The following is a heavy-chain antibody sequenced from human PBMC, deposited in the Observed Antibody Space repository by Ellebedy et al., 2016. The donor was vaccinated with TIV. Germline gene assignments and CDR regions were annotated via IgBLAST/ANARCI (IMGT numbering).Heavy chain of an antibody. Sequence: ASVKVSCXASGYTFTSYGISWVRQAPGQGLEWMGWMNPNSGNTGYAQKFQGRVTMTRNTSISTAYMELSSLRSEDTAVYYCARSPLFYSNSDYWGQGTLVTVSS. CDR2: MNPNSGNT. D-gene: IGHD4-11*01. CDR1: GYTFTSYG. CDR3: ARSPLFYSNSDY. J-gene: IGHJ4*02. V-gene: IGHV1-8*02.